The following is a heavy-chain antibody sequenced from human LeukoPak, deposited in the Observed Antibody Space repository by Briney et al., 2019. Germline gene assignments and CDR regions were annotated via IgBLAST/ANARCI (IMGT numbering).Heavy chain of an antibody. D-gene: IGHD1-26*01. CDR3: AKSRSGSPHSFDY. CDR1: GFTFSSYG. CDR2: ISGSGGST. Sequence: GGSLRLSCAASGFTFSSYGMSWVRQAPGKGLEWVSGISGSGGSTYYADSVKGRFTISRDNSKNTLYLQMNSLRAEDTAVYYCAKSRSGSPHSFDYGGQGTLVTVSS. V-gene: IGHV3-23*01. J-gene: IGHJ4*02.